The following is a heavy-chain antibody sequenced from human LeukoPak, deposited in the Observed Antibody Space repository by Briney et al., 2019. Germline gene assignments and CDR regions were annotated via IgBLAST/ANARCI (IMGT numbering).Heavy chain of an antibody. J-gene: IGHJ4*02. CDR2: IIPIFGTA. Sequence: ASVKVSCKASGGTFSSYAISWVRQAPGQGLEWMGGIIPIFGTANYAQKFQGRVTITADESTSTAYMELSSLRSDDTAVYYCARDRDPYSSGWYVDYWGQGTLVTVSS. CDR3: ARDRDPYSSGWYVDY. V-gene: IGHV1-69*13. D-gene: IGHD6-19*01. CDR1: GGTFSSYA.